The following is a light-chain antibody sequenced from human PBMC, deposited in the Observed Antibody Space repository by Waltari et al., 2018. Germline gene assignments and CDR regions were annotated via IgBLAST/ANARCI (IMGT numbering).Light chain of an antibody. V-gene: IGKV1-39*01. CDR2: AAS. CDR1: HNIGTF. Sequence: DIQMTQSPVSLSASVGDTVTITCRASHNIGTFLSWYQQRPAKAPTVLIYAASTLQRGVPSRFSGSGSGTDFTLTIFSLQPEDFATYYCQQSYSTPWTFGQGTKVEIK. CDR3: QQSYSTPWT. J-gene: IGKJ1*01.